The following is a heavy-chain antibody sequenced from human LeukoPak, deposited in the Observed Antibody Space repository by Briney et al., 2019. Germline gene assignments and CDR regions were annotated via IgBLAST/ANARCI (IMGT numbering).Heavy chain of an antibody. CDR2: IKQDGSEK. J-gene: IGHJ4*02. V-gene: IGHV3-7*01. Sequence: GGSLRLSCAASGFTFSNHWMSWVRQAPGKGLEWVANIKQDGSEKYYVDSVKGRFTISRDNAKKSLYLQMNSLRAEDTAAYYCARVGYCSGGYYHYEDYWGQGTLVTVSS. CDR3: ARVGYCSGGYYHYEDY. CDR1: GFTFSNHW. D-gene: IGHD2-15*01.